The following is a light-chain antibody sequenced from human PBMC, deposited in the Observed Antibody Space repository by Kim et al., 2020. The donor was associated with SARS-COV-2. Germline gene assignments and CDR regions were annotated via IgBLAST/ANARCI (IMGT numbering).Light chain of an antibody. CDR3: AAWDDSLSDAV. CDR2: RNN. J-gene: IGLJ7*01. CDR1: SSNIGSNY. V-gene: IGLV1-47*01. Sequence: ELTQPPSASGTPGQRVTISCSGSSSNIGSNYVYWYQQLPGTAPKLLIYRNNQRPSGVPDRFSGSKSGTSASLAISGLRSEDEADYYCAAWDDSLSDAVFGGGTQLTVL.